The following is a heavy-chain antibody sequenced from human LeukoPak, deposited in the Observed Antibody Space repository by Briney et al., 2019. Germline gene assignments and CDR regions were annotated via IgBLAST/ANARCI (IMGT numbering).Heavy chain of an antibody. D-gene: IGHD6-13*01. CDR2: ISSSSSTI. CDR1: GFTFSSYS. CDR3: ARADSEQQLIYYYYMDV. J-gene: IGHJ6*03. Sequence: GGSLRLSCAASGFTFSSYSMNWVRQAPGKGLEWVSYISSSSSTIYYADSVKGRFTISRDNAKNSLYLQMNSLRAEDMAVYYCARADSEQQLIYYYYMDVWGKGTTVTVSS. V-gene: IGHV3-48*01.